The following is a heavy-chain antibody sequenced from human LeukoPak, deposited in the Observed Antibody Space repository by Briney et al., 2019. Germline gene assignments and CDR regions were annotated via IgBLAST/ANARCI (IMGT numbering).Heavy chain of an antibody. CDR3: ARDPNGDYIGAFDM. D-gene: IGHD4-17*01. Sequence: GALRLSFTASGFPFSAYAMTWVRRAPGKGPEWVSAIRGGGGSAFYADYVKCRFTSSRDNSKYTLFLQMNSLRAEDTAVYYCARDPNGDYIGAFDMWGPGTMVTVSS. J-gene: IGHJ3*02. V-gene: IGHV3-23*01. CDR1: GFPFSAYA. CDR2: IRGGGGSA.